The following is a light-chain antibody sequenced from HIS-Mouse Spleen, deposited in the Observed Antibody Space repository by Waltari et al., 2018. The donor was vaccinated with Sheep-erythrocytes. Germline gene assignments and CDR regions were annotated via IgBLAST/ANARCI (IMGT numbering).Light chain of an antibody. V-gene: IGLV2-11*01. CDR1: SSDVGGYTY. CDR2: DVS. CDR3: CSYAGSYNHV. J-gene: IGLJ1*01. Sequence: QSALTQPRSVSGSPGQSVTISCTGTSSDVGGYTYVSWYQQDPGKAPKLMIYDVSNRPSGVPARFSGSKSGDTASLTISGRQAEDEADYYCCSYAGSYNHVFATGTKVTVL.